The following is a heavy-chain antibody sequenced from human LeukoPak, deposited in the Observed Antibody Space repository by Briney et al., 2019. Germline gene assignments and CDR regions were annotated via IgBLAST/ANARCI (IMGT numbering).Heavy chain of an antibody. D-gene: IGHD2-2*02. V-gene: IGHV3-30*02. CDR1: GFTFSSYS. CDR3: AKHTASDS. Sequence: GGSLRLSCAASGFTFSSYSMHWVRQAPGKGLEWVAFIRHDGSNKFYGDSVRGRFTISRDNSENTLYLQMNSLRTDDTAFYYCAKHTASDSWGHGTLVTVSS. J-gene: IGHJ5*01. CDR2: IRHDGSNK.